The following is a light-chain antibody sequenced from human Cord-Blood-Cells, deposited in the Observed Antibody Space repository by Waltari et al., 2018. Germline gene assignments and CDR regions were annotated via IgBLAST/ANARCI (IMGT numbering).Light chain of an antibody. Sequence: QSALTQPSPVSGSPGQSSTISCTGTSSHVGSYNVVSWYQQHPGKAPKLMIYEGSKRTSGVSNRFSSSKSGNTASLTISGLQAEDEADYYCCSYAGSSTWVFGGGTKLTVL. CDR3: CSYAGSSTWV. J-gene: IGLJ3*02. CDR1: SSHVGSYNV. V-gene: IGLV2-23*01. CDR2: EGS.